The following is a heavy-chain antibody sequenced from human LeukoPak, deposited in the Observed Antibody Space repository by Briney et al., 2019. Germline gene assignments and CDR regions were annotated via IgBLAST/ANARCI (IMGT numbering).Heavy chain of an antibody. J-gene: IGHJ4*02. CDR2: ISYDGSNK. CDR3: ANSRYYYDSSGYGL. CDR1: GFTFSSYA. V-gene: IGHV3-30-3*01. D-gene: IGHD3-22*01. Sequence: GGSLRLSCAASGFTFSSYAIHWVRQAPGKGLEWVTLISYDGSNKYYADSVKGRFTISRDNSKNTLYLQMNSLRPEDTAVYYCANSRYYYDSSGYGLWGQGTLVTVSS.